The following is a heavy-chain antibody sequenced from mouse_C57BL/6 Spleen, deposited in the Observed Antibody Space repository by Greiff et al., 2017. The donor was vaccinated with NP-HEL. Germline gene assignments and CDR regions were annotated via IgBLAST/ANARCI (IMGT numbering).Heavy chain of an antibody. CDR3: ARCSSYVYAMDY. Sequence: QVQLQQPGAELVKPGASVKLSCKASGYTFTSYWMHWVKQRPGQGLEWIGMIHPNSGSTNYNEKFKSKATLTVDKSSSTAYMQLSSLTSEDSAVYYCARCSSYVYAMDYWGQGTSVTVSS. CDR1: GYTFTSYW. J-gene: IGHJ4*01. D-gene: IGHD1-1*01. V-gene: IGHV1-64*01. CDR2: IHPNSGST.